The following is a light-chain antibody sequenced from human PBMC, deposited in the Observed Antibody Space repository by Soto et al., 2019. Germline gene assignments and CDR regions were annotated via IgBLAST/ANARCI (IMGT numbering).Light chain of an antibody. V-gene: IGLV1-40*01. CDR1: SSNIGAGYD. CDR2: ANI. J-gene: IGLJ1*01. CDR3: QSYDTSPSGYV. Sequence: QSVLTQPPPVSGAPGQRVTISCTGSSSNIGAGYDVHWYQQLPGTAPKLLIYANINRPAGVPDRFSGSKSGTSASLAITGLQAEDEADYYCQSYDTSPSGYVFGTGTKVTVL.